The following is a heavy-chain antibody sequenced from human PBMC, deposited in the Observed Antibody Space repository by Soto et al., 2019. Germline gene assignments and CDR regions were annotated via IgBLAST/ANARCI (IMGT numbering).Heavy chain of an antibody. CDR3: ARGLRRTNSGDYFDY. D-gene: IGHD1-1*01. CDR2: VNPNDGDT. CDR1: GYTFTKYF. V-gene: IGHV1-46*01. J-gene: IGHJ4*02. Sequence: QAQLVQSGAEVSKPGASVKVSCKTSGYTFTKYFMHWVRQAPGQGPEWMGIVNPNDGDTTYAQRFQGRVTLTRDTSTGTVYMALSNLTFEDTAVYYCARGLRRTNSGDYFDYWGQGTLVTVSS.